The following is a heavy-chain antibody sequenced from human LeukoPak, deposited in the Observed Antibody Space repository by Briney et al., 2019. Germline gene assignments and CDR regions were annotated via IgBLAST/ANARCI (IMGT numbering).Heavy chain of an antibody. CDR2: ISGSGGST. J-gene: IGHJ4*02. V-gene: IGHV3-23*01. CDR3: AKLVVVRGYFDY. D-gene: IGHD3-22*01. CDR1: GFTFSSYA. Sequence: PGGSLRLSCATSGFTFSSYAMSWVRQAPGKGLEWVSAISGSGGSTYYADSVKGRFSISRDNSKNTLYLQMNSLRAEDTAAYYCAKLVVVRGYFDYWGQGTLVTVSS.